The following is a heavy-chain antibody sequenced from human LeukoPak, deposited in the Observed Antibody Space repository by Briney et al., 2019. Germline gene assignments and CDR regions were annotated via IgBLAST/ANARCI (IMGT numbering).Heavy chain of an antibody. Sequence: SQTLSLTCTVSGGSVSSGAFYWSWIRHPPGKLLEWIGNIYYSGSTYYNPSLKSRVTISVDRSKNQFSLKLTSVTAADTAVYYCARAFPFDDYGDPDAFDIWGQGTMVTVSS. J-gene: IGHJ3*02. D-gene: IGHD4-17*01. CDR1: GGSVSSGAFY. CDR3: ARAFPFDDYGDPDAFDI. CDR2: IYYSGST. V-gene: IGHV4-30-4*08.